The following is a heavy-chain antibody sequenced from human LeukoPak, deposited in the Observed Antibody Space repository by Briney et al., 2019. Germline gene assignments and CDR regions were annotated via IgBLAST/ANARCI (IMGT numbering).Heavy chain of an antibody. CDR1: GGSISSYS. D-gene: IGHD2-21*02. J-gene: IGHJ4*02. Sequence: SETLSLTCTVSGGSISSYSWSWIRQPPGKRLEWIGYIYNSGSTNYNPSLKSRVTVSVDTSKNQFSLKLGSVTAADTAVYYCARELGVATLHFVFWGQGILVTVSS. V-gene: IGHV4-59*01. CDR3: ARELGVATLHFVF. CDR2: IYNSGST.